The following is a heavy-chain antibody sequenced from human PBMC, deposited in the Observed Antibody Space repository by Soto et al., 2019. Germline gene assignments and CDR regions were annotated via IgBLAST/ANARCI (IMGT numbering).Heavy chain of an antibody. CDR2: IYYSGST. J-gene: IGHJ5*02. V-gene: IGHV4-39*07. CDR1: GGSISSSSYY. CDR3: ASLNSYLGVYDWFDP. D-gene: IGHD3-16*01. Sequence: SETLSLTCTVSGGSISSSSYYWGWIRQPPGKGLEWIGSIYYSGSTYYNPSLKSRVTISVDRSKNQFSLKLSSVTAADTAVYYCASLNSYLGVYDWFDPWGQGTLVTSPQ.